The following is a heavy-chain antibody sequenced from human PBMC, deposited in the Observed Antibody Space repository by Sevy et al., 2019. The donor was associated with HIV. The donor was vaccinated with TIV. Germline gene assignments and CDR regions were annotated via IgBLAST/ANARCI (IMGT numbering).Heavy chain of an antibody. CDR3: SIYYDIRAFDS. Sequence: GGCLRLSCAGSGFTFSDAAIHWVRQASGKGLEWLGRIRGKANNYATAYAASVKDRFSISRNDLKDTAYLQMNSLRTEHVAMYYCSIYYDIRAFDSWGQGTQVTVSS. CDR1: GFTFSDAA. D-gene: IGHD3-22*01. V-gene: IGHV3-73*01. J-gene: IGHJ4*02. CDR2: IRGKANNYAT.